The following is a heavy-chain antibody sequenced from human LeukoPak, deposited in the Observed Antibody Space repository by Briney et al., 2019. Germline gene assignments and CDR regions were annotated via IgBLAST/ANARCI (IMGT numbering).Heavy chain of an antibody. Sequence: ASVKVSCKSSGFTFTDEYIHWVRQASGQGLEWMGWINPYSGAINYAQKFQGRVTLTRDTSISTAYMELSRLTSGDTAVYYCARDPKSQLLLDYWGQGTLVIVSS. D-gene: IGHD2-2*01. CDR2: INPYSGAI. CDR1: GFTFTDEY. V-gene: IGHV1-2*02. J-gene: IGHJ4*02. CDR3: ARDPKSQLLLDY.